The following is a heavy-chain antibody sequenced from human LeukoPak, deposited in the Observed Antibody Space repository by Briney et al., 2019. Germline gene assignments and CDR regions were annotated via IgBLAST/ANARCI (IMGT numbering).Heavy chain of an antibody. Sequence: PSETLSLTCTVSGGSISSYYWSWIRQPPGKGLEWIGYIYYSGSTNYNPSLKSRVTTSVDTSKNQFSLKLSSVTAADTAVYYCARVDPDSSSTLEVFDYWGQGTLVTVSS. CDR2: IYYSGST. CDR3: ARVDPDSSSTLEVFDY. D-gene: IGHD6-6*01. CDR1: GGSISSYY. J-gene: IGHJ4*02. V-gene: IGHV4-59*01.